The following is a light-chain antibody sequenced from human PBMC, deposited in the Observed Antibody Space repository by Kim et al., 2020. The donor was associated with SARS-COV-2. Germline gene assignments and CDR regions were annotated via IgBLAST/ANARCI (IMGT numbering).Light chain of an antibody. V-gene: IGLV3-19*01. CDR3: NSRDSSGNHLVV. Sequence: LGRTVRITCQGDSLRNYSASWYQQKPGQAPVLVIYGKNLPPSGIPDRFSGSSSGSTASLTVTGAQAEDEADYYCNSRDSSGNHLVVFGGGTQLTVL. J-gene: IGLJ2*01. CDR2: GKN. CDR1: SLRNYS.